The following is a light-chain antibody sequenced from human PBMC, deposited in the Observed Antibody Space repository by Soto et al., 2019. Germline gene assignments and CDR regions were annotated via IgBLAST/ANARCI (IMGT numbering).Light chain of an antibody. CDR3: SSHTSGSTRV. J-gene: IGLJ1*01. CDR1: FSDVGGYDY. Sequence: QSVLTQPASVSGSPGQSIAISCTGTFSDVGGYDYVSWYQQHPDKAPKLMIYEVTKRPSGVSNRFSGSMSGNTASLTISGLQPEDEADYYCSSHTSGSTRVFGRGTKVTVL. V-gene: IGLV2-14*01. CDR2: EVT.